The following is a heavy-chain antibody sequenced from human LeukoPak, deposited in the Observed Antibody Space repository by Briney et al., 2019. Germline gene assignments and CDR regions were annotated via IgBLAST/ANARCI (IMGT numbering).Heavy chain of an antibody. CDR1: GGSISPYF. V-gene: IGHV4-4*07. CDR3: ARRDASGRHFDY. Sequence: SETLSLTCTVSGGSISPYFWSWIRQPAGKGLEWIGRICNTVSTDFNPSLKSRVTMSVDTSKNEFSLRLTSVTPADTAVYFCARRDASGRHFDYWGQGTLVTVSS. CDR2: ICNTVST. D-gene: IGHD3-10*01. J-gene: IGHJ4*02.